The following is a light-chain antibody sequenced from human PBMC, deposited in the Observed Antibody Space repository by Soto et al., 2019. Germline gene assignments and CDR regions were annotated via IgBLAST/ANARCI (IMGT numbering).Light chain of an antibody. CDR1: QSVSSSY. CDR3: QQYGSSPFT. Sequence: EIVLTQSPGTLSLSPGERATLSCRASQSVSSSYLARYQQKPGQAPRLLIYGASSRATGIPDRFSGSGSGTDFTLTISRLEPEEFAVYYGQQYGSSPFTFGPGTKVDIK. CDR2: GAS. V-gene: IGKV3-20*01. J-gene: IGKJ3*01.